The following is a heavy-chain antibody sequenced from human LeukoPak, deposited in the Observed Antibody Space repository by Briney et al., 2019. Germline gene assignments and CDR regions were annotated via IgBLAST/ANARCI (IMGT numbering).Heavy chain of an antibody. J-gene: IGHJ3*02. Sequence: QPGGSLRLSCAASGFTFSRHAMSWVRQAPVKGLDWVSAVSGSGATTYYADSVKGRFTISRDNSKNTLYLQMNSLRAEDTAVYYCAKFKADGDYAKWDALDIWGQGTMVTVSA. D-gene: IGHD4-17*01. V-gene: IGHV3-23*01. CDR2: VSGSGATT. CDR1: GFTFSRHA. CDR3: AKFKADGDYAKWDALDI.